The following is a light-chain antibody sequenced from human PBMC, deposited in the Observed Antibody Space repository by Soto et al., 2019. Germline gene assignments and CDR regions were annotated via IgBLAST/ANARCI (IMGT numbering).Light chain of an antibody. Sequence: EIVLTQSPATLSLSPGERATLSCRASQSVSSYLAWYQQKPGQAPRLLIYDASNRATGIPARFSGSGSGTDFTLTINSLEPEDFAVYYCQQRSNWPSITFGQGTLLENK. CDR2: DAS. V-gene: IGKV3-11*01. CDR3: QQRSNWPSIT. J-gene: IGKJ5*01. CDR1: QSVSSY.